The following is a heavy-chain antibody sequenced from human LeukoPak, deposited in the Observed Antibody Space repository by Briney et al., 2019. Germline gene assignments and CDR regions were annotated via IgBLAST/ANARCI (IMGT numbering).Heavy chain of an antibody. J-gene: IGHJ4*02. CDR2: VSGDGQRT. CDR1: GFTFNNYA. D-gene: IGHD1-14*01. CDR3: AKEQDNLLLLSHFDA. Sequence: PGGSLRVSCAGSGFTFNNYALNWVRQAPGKGLQWVAAVSGDGQRTFYADSVKGRFTIFRDNSMNTLSLRMNSLRADDTALYYCAKEQDNLLLLSHFDAWGQGILVTVSA. V-gene: IGHV3-23*01.